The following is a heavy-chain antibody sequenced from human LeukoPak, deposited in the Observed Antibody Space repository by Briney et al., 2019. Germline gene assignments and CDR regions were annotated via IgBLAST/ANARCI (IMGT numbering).Heavy chain of an antibody. Sequence: GGSLRLSCAASGFTFNNYALTWVRQTPGKGLECVSAISGDGVSPYYADYVKGRFTISRDNSNNSLFVQMNSLRAEDTAVYFCAKSRSGSANWALQIFDNWGQGTLVTVSS. D-gene: IGHD1-1*01. J-gene: IGHJ4*02. CDR2: ISGDGVSP. V-gene: IGHV3-23*01. CDR3: AKSRSGSANWALQIFDN. CDR1: GFTFNNYA.